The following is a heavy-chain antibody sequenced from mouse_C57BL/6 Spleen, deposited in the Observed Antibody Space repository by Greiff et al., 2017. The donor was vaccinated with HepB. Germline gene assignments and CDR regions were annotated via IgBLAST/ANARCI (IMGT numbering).Heavy chain of an antibody. CDR2: ISYDGSN. J-gene: IGHJ2*01. Sequence: EVQVVESGPGLVKPSQSLSLTCSVTGYSITSGYYWNWIRQFPGNKLEWMGYISYDGSNNYNPSLKNRISITRDTSKHQFFLKLNSVTTEDTATYYCARGYYGSFDYWGQGTTLTVSS. CDR1: GYSITSGYY. D-gene: IGHD1-1*01. V-gene: IGHV3-6*01. CDR3: ARGYYGSFDY.